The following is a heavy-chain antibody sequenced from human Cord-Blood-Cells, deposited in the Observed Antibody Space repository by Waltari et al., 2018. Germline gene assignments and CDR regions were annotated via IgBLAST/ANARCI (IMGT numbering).Heavy chain of an antibody. V-gene: IGHV3-21*01. CDR3: ARDSGDYVWGSYRYFDY. CDR1: GFTFSSYS. CDR2: ISSSSHI. D-gene: IGHD3-16*02. Sequence: EVQLVESGGGLVKPGGSLRLSCAASGFTFSSYSMNWVRQAPGKGLEWVSSISSSSHIYYADSVKGRFTISRDNAKNSLYLQMNSLRAEDTAVYYCARDSGDYVWGSYRYFDYWGQGTLVTVSS. J-gene: IGHJ4*02.